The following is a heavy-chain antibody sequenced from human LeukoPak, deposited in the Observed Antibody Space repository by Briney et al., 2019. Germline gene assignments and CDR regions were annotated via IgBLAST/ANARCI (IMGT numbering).Heavy chain of an antibody. Sequence: PGGSLRLSCAASGFTFSSYSMNLVRPAPGKGLEWVSSISSSSSYIYYADSVKGRFTISRDNAKNSLYLQMNSLRAEDTAVYYCARTESWAFDIWGQGTMVTVSS. V-gene: IGHV3-21*01. J-gene: IGHJ3*02. CDR1: GFTFSSYS. CDR3: ARTESWAFDI. CDR2: ISSSSSYI.